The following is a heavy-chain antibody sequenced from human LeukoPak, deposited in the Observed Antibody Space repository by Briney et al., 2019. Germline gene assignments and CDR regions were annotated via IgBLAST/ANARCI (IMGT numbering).Heavy chain of an antibody. J-gene: IGHJ5*02. D-gene: IGHD3-9*01. CDR2: ISVYNGNT. Sequence: ASVKVSCKASSYTFTSYGISWVRQAPGQGLEWMGWISVYNGNTNYAQKLQGRVTMTTDTSTSTAYMELRSLRSDDTAVYYCARGYDILTGTGWFDPWGQGTLVTVSS. V-gene: IGHV1-18*01. CDR3: ARGYDILTGTGWFDP. CDR1: SYTFTSYG.